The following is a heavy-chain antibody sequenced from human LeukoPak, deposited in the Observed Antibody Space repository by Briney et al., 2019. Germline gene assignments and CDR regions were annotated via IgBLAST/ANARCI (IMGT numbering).Heavy chain of an antibody. D-gene: IGHD3-3*01. CDR1: GFTFSSYA. CDR3: AKVGYDFWSGAWMDV. Sequence: HPGRSLRLSCAASGFTFSSYAMHWVRQAPGKGLEWVSAISGSGGSTYYADSVKGRFTISRDNSKNTLYLQMNSLRAEDTAVYYCAKVGYDFWSGAWMDVWGKGTTVTVSS. CDR2: ISGSGGST. J-gene: IGHJ6*04. V-gene: IGHV3-23*01.